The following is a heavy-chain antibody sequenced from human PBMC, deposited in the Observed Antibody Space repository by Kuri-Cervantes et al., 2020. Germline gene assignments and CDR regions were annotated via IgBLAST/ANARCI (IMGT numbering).Heavy chain of an antibody. CDR1: GFTFSSYA. D-gene: IGHD3-3*01. J-gene: IGHJ4*02. CDR3: ARAYLYYDFWSGYPI. CDR2: ISYDGSNK. Sequence: LFLTCAASGFTFSSYAMHWVRQAPGKGLEWVAVISYDGSNKYYADSVKGRFTISRDNSKNTLYLQMNSLRAEDTAVYYCARAYLYYDFWSGYPIWGQGTLVTVSS. V-gene: IGHV3-30-3*01.